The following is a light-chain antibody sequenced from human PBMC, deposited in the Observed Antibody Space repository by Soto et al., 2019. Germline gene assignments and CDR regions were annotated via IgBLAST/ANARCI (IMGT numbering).Light chain of an antibody. V-gene: IGLV1-40*01. Sequence: SVLTQPPTVSGAPGQRGTISCTGSSSNSGAGYDVHWSQHLPRSSPKLLISGNSNRPSGVPDRFSGSQSGTSASLAITGLQAEDEAAYYCQSYDRRLSGYVLGTGTNVTV. J-gene: IGLJ1*01. CDR1: SSNSGAGYD. CDR3: QSYDRRLSGYV. CDR2: GNS.